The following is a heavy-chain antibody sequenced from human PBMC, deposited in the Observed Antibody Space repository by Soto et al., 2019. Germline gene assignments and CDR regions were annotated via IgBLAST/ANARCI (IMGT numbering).Heavy chain of an antibody. CDR2: INPSGGYT. CDR3: ARGGGIVVVTAPYDP. J-gene: IGHJ5*02. CDR1: GYTFTSYY. Sequence: QVQLVQSGAEVKKPGASVKVSCKASGYTFTSYYMNWVRQAPGQGLEWLGIINPSGGYTTYAQRFLGRVTMPSATSTSTVHMELGSLTSEDTAVYYCARGGGIVVVTAPYDPWGQGTLVTVSS. D-gene: IGHD2-21*02. V-gene: IGHV1-46*03.